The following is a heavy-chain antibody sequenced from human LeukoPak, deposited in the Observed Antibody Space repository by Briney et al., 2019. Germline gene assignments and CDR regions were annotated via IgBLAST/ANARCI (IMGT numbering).Heavy chain of an antibody. CDR3: ARDILGIAARSLDY. CDR1: GFTFSSYE. CDR2: ISSSGSTI. Sequence: GGSLRLSCAASGFTFSSYEMNWVRQAPGKGLEWVSYISSSGSTIYYADSVKGRFTISRDNAKNSLYLQMNSLRAEDTAVYYCARDILGIAARSLDYWGQGTLVTVSS. D-gene: IGHD6-6*01. J-gene: IGHJ4*02. V-gene: IGHV3-48*03.